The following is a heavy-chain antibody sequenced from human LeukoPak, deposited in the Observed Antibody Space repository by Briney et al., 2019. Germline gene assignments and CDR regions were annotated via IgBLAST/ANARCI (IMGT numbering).Heavy chain of an antibody. Sequence: ASVKVSCKVSGYTLTELSMHWVRQAPGKGLEWMGGFDPEDGETTYAQKFQGRVTMTEDTSTDTAYMELSSLRSEDTAVYYCAMRVGATEGFDYWGQGTLVTVSS. CDR1: GYTLTELS. CDR3: AMRVGATEGFDY. CDR2: FDPEDGET. J-gene: IGHJ4*02. D-gene: IGHD1-26*01. V-gene: IGHV1-24*01.